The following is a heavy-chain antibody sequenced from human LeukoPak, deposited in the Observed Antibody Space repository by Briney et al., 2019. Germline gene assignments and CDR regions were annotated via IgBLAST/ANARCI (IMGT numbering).Heavy chain of an antibody. Sequence: ASVKVPCKASGYTFTSYDINWVRQATGQGLEWMGWMNPNSGNTGYAQKFQGRVTMTRNTSISTAYMELSSLRSEDTAVYYCANSPVWDGYNSYYFAYWGQGTLVTVSS. V-gene: IGHV1-8*01. CDR1: GYTFTSYD. CDR2: MNPNSGNT. D-gene: IGHD5-24*01. CDR3: ANSPVWDGYNSYYFAY. J-gene: IGHJ4*02.